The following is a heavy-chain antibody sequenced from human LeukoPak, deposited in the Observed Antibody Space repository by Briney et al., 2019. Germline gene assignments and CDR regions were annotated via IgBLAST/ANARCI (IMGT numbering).Heavy chain of an antibody. CDR1: GGSINSSSYY. J-gene: IGHJ3*02. V-gene: IGHV4-39*07. D-gene: IGHD5-24*01. Sequence: SETLSLTCTVSGGSINSSSYYWGWIRQPPGKGLEWIGGIYYSGSTYYNPSLKSRVTISVDTSKNQFSLELSSVTAADTAVYYCATRDGYNYGGEEAFDIWGQGTMVTVSS. CDR2: IYYSGST. CDR3: ATRDGYNYGGEEAFDI.